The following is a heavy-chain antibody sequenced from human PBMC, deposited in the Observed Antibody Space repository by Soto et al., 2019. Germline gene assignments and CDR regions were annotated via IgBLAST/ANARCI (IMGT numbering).Heavy chain of an antibody. CDR2: IIPIFGTA. V-gene: IGHV1-69*01. CDR1: GGTFSSYA. D-gene: IGHD2-21*02. J-gene: IGHJ6*02. CDR3: ARAYCGGDCYSDYYDGMDV. Sequence: QVQLVQSGAEVKKPGSSVKVSCKASGGTFSSYAISWVRQAPGQGLEWMGGIIPIFGTANYAQKFQGRVTITADESTSTAYMELSSLRSEDTAVYYCARAYCGGDCYSDYYDGMDVWGQGTTVTVSS.